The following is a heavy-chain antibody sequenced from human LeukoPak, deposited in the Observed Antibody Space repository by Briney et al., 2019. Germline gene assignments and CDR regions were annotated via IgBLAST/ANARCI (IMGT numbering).Heavy chain of an antibody. CDR2: IIPILGIA. V-gene: IGHV1-69*04. J-gene: IGHJ1*01. CDR1: GGTFSSYA. D-gene: IGHD6-13*01. CDR3: ASTKGIAAAGQYFQH. Sequence: SVKVSCKASGGTFSSYAISWVRQAPGQGLEWMGRIIPILGIANYAQKLQGRVTITADKSTSTAYMELSSLRSEDTAVYYCASTKGIAAAGQYFQHWGQGTLVIVSS.